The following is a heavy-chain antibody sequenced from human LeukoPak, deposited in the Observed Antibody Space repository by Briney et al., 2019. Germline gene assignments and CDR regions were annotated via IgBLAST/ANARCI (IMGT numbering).Heavy chain of an antibody. J-gene: IGHJ3*02. V-gene: IGHV4-61*01. Sequence: SETLSLTCTVSGGSVSSGSYYWSWIRQPSGKGLEWIGYIYYSGSTNYNPSLKSRVTISVDTSKNQFSLKLSSVTAADTAVYYCARGAGGYYDFWSGYYSGAFDIWGQGTMVTVSS. CDR2: IYYSGST. CDR1: GGSVSSGSYY. CDR3: ARGAGGYYDFWSGYYSGAFDI. D-gene: IGHD3-3*01.